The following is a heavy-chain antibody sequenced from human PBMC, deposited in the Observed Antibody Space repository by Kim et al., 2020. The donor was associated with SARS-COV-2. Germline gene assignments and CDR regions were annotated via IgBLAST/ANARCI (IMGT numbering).Heavy chain of an antibody. V-gene: IGHV1-69*13. CDR1: GGTFSSYA. D-gene: IGHD6-6*01. CDR3: ARESAIATRPGGGVFEY. CDR2: IIPTFRTP. Sequence: SVKVSCKASGGTFSSYAVSWVRQAPGQGLEWLGGIIPTFRTPNYGQRFQGRITITADESTDTVYMRLSSLRSEDTGVFYCARESAIATRPGGGVFEYWGQGTLVTVSS. J-gene: IGHJ4*01.